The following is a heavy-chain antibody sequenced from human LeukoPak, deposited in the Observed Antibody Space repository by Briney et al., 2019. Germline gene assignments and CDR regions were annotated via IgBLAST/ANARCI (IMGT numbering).Heavy chain of an antibody. D-gene: IGHD3-10*01. CDR3: ARDGGAY. CDR1: GYTLTELS. CDR2: FDPEDGET. Sequence: ASVKVSCKVSGYTLTELSMHWVRQAPGKGLEWMGGFDPEDGETIYAQKLQGRVTMTTDTSTSTAYMELRSLGSDDTAVYYCARDGGAYWGQGTLVTVSS. V-gene: IGHV1-24*01. J-gene: IGHJ4*02.